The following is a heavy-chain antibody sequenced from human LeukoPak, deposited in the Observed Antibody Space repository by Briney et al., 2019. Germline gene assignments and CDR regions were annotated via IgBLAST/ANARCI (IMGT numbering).Heavy chain of an antibody. CDR3: AGGIERDKWFDP. CDR2: INPNSGGT. J-gene: IGHJ5*02. D-gene: IGHD5-24*01. V-gene: IGHV1-2*02. Sequence: ASVKVFCKASGYTFTGYYMHWVRQAPGQGLEWMGWINPNSGGTNYAQKFQGRVTMTRDTSTSTVYMELSSLRSEDTAVYYCAGGIERDKWFDPWGQGTLVTVSS. CDR1: GYTFTGYY.